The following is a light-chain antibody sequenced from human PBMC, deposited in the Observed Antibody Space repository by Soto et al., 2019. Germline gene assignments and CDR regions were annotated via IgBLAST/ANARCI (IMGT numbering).Light chain of an antibody. CDR1: QSVSSY. V-gene: IGKV3-11*01. CDR2: DAS. J-gene: IGKJ5*01. Sequence: PGERATLSCRASQSVSSYLAWYQQKPGQAPRLLIYDASNRATGIPARFSGSGSGTDFTLTISSLEPEDFAVYYCQQRSNWPPITSGQGTRLEIK. CDR3: QQRSNWPPIT.